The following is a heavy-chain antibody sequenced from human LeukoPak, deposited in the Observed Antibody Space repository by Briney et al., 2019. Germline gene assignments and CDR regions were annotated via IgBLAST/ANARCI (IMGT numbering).Heavy chain of an antibody. CDR3: AKDLRIVVVPAATYGMDV. CDR1: GFTFSSYG. Sequence: PGRSLRPSCAASGFTFSSYGMHWVRQAPGKGLEWVAAISYDGSNKYYADSVKGRFTISRDNSKNTLYLQMNSLRAEDTAVYYCAKDLRIVVVPAATYGMDVWGKGTTVTVSS. CDR2: ISYDGSNK. J-gene: IGHJ6*04. D-gene: IGHD2-2*01. V-gene: IGHV3-30*18.